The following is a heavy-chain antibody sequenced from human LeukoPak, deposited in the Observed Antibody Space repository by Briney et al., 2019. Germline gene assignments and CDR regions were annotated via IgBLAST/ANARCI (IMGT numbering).Heavy chain of an antibody. CDR2: IYYSGST. D-gene: IGHD1-26*01. V-gene: IGHV4-59*08. Sequence: PSETLSLTCTVSGGSISSYYWSWIRQPPGKGLEWIGYIYYSGSTNYNPSLKSRVTISGDTSKNQFSLKLSSVTAAVTAVYFCARHLRTFNSGSYYSTFDYWGQGTLVTVSS. J-gene: IGHJ4*02. CDR1: GGSISSYY. CDR3: ARHLRTFNSGSYYSTFDY.